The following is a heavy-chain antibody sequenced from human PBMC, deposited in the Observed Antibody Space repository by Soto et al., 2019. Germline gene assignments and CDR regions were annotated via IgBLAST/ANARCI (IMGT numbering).Heavy chain of an antibody. CDR1: GFTFSSYA. CDR3: AKRRRITMVRGVIYYYYYGMDV. CDR2: ISGSGGST. Sequence: PGGSLRLSCAASGFTFSSYAMSWVRQAPGKGLEWVSAISGSGGSTYYADSVKGRFTISRDNSKNTLYLQMNSLRAEDTAVYYCAKRRRITMVRGVIYYYYYGMDVWGQGTTVTVSS. D-gene: IGHD3-10*01. V-gene: IGHV3-23*01. J-gene: IGHJ6*02.